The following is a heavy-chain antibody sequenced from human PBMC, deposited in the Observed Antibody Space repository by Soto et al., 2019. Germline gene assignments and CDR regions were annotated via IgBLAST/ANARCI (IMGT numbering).Heavy chain of an antibody. J-gene: IGHJ6*02. Sequence: ASMKGSCKASGYTFTSYCISWVLQAPVQVLEWMGWIIAYNGNTNYAQKLQGRVTMTTDTSTSTAYMELSSLRSEDTAVYYCARDDSRPAAAPNVYYYYGMDVWGQGTTVTVSS. V-gene: IGHV1-18*01. CDR2: IIAYNGNT. CDR3: ARDDSRPAAAPNVYYYYGMDV. CDR1: GYTFTSYC. D-gene: IGHD6-13*01.